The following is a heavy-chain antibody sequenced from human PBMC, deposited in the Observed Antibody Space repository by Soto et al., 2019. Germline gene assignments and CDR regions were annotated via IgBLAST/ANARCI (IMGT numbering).Heavy chain of an antibody. J-gene: IGHJ4*02. D-gene: IGHD5-12*01. Sequence: GGSLRLSCAASGFTFSSYWMSWVRQAPGKGLVWVSRVSGDGSVTNYADSVEGRFTISRDNAKNTLYLQMNSLRDEDTAVYFCTRGASGYGNFDSWGQGTLVTVSS. CDR2: VSGDGSVT. V-gene: IGHV3-74*01. CDR3: TRGASGYGNFDS. CDR1: GFTFSSYW.